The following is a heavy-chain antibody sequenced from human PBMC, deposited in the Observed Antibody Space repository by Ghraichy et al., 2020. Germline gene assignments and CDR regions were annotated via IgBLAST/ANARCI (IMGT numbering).Heavy chain of an antibody. D-gene: IGHD3-9*01. CDR1: GGSFSGYY. CDR2: INHSGST. Sequence: SETLSLTCAVYGGSFSGYYWSWIRQPPGKGLEWIGEINHSGSTNYNPSLKSRVTISVDTSKNQFSLKLSSVTAADTAVYYCARGSPTLRYFGSWGQGTLVTVSS. J-gene: IGHJ5*02. CDR3: ARGSPTLRYFGS. V-gene: IGHV4-34*01.